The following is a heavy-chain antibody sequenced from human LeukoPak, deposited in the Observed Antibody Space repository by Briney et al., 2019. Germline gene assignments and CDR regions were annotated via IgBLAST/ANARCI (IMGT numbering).Heavy chain of an antibody. J-gene: IGHJ4*02. CDR3: AKDGEGYCSSTSCYLLDY. V-gene: IGHV3-43D*03. Sequence: PGGSLRLSCAASGFTFDDYAMHWVRQAPGEGLEWVSLISWDGGSTYYADSVKGRFTISRDNSKNSLYLQMNSLRAEDTALYYCAKDGEGYCSSTSCYLLDYWGQGTLVTVSS. CDR2: ISWDGGST. D-gene: IGHD2-2*01. CDR1: GFTFDDYA.